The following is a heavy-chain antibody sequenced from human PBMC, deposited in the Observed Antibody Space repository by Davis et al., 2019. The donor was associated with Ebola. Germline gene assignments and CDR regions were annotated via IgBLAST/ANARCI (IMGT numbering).Heavy chain of an antibody. V-gene: IGHV3-48*02. D-gene: IGHD3-16*02. Sequence: GSLRLPCVTSGFTFPSYSFNWVRQTPGKGLEWIAHINTRGDARVYADSVKGRFTISRDDATNSLSLQMDALKYEDTAVYYCARDYLFAFDSWGQGTPVTVSS. CDR3: ARDYLFAFDS. CDR1: GFTFPSYS. J-gene: IGHJ4*02. CDR2: INTRGDAR.